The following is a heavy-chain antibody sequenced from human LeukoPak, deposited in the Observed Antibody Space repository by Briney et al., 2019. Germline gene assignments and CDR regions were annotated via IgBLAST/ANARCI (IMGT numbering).Heavy chain of an antibody. Sequence: SGGSLRLSCAASGFTFSNYAMSWVRQAPGKGLEWVSIISESGDNTYYADSVKGRFTIPRDNSKNTLYLQMSSLRAEDTAVHYCAINKGQWELFAYWGQGTLVTVSS. D-gene: IGHD1-26*01. J-gene: IGHJ4*02. CDR3: AINKGQWELFAY. CDR1: GFTFSNYA. V-gene: IGHV3-23*01. CDR2: ISESGDNT.